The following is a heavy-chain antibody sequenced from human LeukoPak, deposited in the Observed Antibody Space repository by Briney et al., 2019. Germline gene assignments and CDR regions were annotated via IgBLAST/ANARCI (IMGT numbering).Heavy chain of an antibody. J-gene: IGHJ4*02. D-gene: IGHD3-22*01. Sequence: GGSLRLSCAASGFAFGGYAMSWVRQAPGEGLEWVASVAGSGNFAYYAESVKGRFTISRGNSQSTVFLQGSGLRAEDTALYFCAKPHYPDQGGYYSGSYYFDYWGQGALVTVSS. CDR1: GFAFGGYA. CDR2: VAGSGNFA. V-gene: IGHV3-23*01. CDR3: AKPHYPDQGGYYSGSYYFDY.